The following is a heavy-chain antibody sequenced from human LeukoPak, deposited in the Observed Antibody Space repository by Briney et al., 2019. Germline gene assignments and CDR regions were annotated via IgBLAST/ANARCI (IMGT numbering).Heavy chain of an antibody. J-gene: IGHJ4*02. CDR2: ISGSGGST. CDR3: TKSIDYYDSSGYRYYFDY. V-gene: IGHV3-23*01. Sequence: GGSLRLSCAASGFTFSSYAMSWVRQAPGKGLEWVSAISGSGGSTYYADSVKGRFTISRDNSKNTLYLQVNSLRAEDTAVYYCTKSIDYYDSSGYRYYFDYWGQGTLVTVSS. CDR1: GFTFSSYA. D-gene: IGHD3-22*01.